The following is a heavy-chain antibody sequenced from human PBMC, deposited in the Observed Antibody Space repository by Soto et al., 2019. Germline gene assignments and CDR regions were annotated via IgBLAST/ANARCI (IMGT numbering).Heavy chain of an antibody. CDR2: IYYSGST. D-gene: IGHD2-2*01. CDR3: ARGRYCSSTSCQGYDAFDI. J-gene: IGHJ3*02. V-gene: IGHV4-59*08. CDR1: GGSISSDY. Sequence: SETLSLTCTVSGGSISSDYWSWIRQPPGKGLEWIGYIYYSGSTNYNPSLKSRVTISVDTSKNQFSLKLSSVTAADTAVYYCARGRYCSSTSCQGYDAFDIWGQGTMVTVSS.